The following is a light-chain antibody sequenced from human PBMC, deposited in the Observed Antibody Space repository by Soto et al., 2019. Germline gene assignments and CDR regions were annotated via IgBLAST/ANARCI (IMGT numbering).Light chain of an antibody. V-gene: IGLV1-47*01. CDR3: AAWDDSLRGGM. CDR2: RNN. CDR1: SSNIGSNY. J-gene: IGLJ7*01. Sequence: QSVLTQPPSASGTPGQRVTISCSGSSSNIGSNYVYWYQQLPGTAPKLLIYRNNQRPSGVPDRISGSKSGTSASLAISGLRSEDEADYYCAAWDDSLRGGMFGGGTQLTVL.